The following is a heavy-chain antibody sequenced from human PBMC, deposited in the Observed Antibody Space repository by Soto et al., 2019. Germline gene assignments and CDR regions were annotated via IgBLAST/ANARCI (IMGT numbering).Heavy chain of an antibody. CDR1: GGTFDNYA. J-gene: IGHJ6*02. Sequence: ASVKVSCKASGGTFDNYAVSWVRQAPGQGLELMGGIIPIFETVNYAQRFQGRLTIAAVXXXXXAXMXLXXXTSAXTAIYFCARGRRTGNYGMDVWGQGTTVTVSS. CDR2: IIPIFETV. V-gene: IGHV1-69*13. CDR3: ARGRRTGNYGMDV.